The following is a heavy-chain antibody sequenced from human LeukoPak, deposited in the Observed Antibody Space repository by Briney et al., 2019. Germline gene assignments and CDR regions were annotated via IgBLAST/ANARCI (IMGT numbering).Heavy chain of an antibody. CDR1: GGSISSSSYY. CDR3: ARHRIPAALASAFDY. D-gene: IGHD2-2*01. J-gene: IGHJ4*02. V-gene: IGHV4-39*01. Sequence: PSETLSLTCTVSGGSISSSSYYWDWLRQPPGKGLEWIGAIYYSGNTNYNPSLKSRVTISVDTSKNQFSLKLSSVTAADTAVYYCARHRIPAALASAFDYWGQGTLVTASS. CDR2: IYYSGNT.